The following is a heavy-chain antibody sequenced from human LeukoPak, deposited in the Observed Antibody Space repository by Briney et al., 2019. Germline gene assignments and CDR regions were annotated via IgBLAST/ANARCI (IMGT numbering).Heavy chain of an antibody. J-gene: IGHJ4*02. D-gene: IGHD3-22*01. Sequence: ASVKVSCKASGYTFTSYDINWVRPATGQGLAWMGWMNPNSGNTGYAQKFQGRFTMTRNTSISTAYMELSSLRSEDTAVYYCASVEGRGYYELFDYWGQGTLVTVSS. CDR2: MNPNSGNT. V-gene: IGHV1-8*01. CDR1: GYTFTSYD. CDR3: ASVEGRGYYELFDY.